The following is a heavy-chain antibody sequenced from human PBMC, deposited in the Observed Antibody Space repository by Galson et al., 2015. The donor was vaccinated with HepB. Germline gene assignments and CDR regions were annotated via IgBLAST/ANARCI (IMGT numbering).Heavy chain of an antibody. Sequence: SLRLSCAASGFTFSSYGMHWVRQAPGKGLEWVAVISYDGSNKYYADSVKGRFTISRDNSKNTLYLQMNSLRAEYTAVYYCAKDLDYWGQGTLVTVSS. V-gene: IGHV3-30*18. CDR3: AKDLDY. CDR2: ISYDGSNK. J-gene: IGHJ4*02. CDR1: GFTFSSYG.